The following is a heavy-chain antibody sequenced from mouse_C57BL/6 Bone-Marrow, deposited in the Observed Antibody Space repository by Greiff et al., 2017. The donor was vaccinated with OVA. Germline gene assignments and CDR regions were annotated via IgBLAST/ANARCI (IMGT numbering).Heavy chain of an antibody. CDR2: ISSGGDYI. J-gene: IGHJ1*03. D-gene: IGHD2-3*01. Sequence: VQLKESGEGLVKPGGSLKLSCAASGFTFSSYAMSWVRQTPEKRLEWVAYISSGGDYIYYADTVKGRFTISRDNARNTLYLQMSSLKSEDTAMYYCTRDGGSGYWYFDVWGTGTTVTVSS. CDR3: TRDGGSGYWYFDV. CDR1: GFTFSSYA. V-gene: IGHV5-9-1*02.